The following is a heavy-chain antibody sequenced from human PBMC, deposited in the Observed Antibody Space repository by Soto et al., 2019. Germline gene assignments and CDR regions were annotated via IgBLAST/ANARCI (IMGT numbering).Heavy chain of an antibody. CDR3: ATNGGYYDSSGPNYFPH. V-gene: IGHV4-31*03. CDR2: IYYSGTT. J-gene: IGHJ1*01. CDR1: GVSISTGGYY. Sequence: SLTCTVSGVSISTGGYYWSLIRQHPGKGLECIGYIYYSGTTYYNPSLKSRVTISVDASKSQFSLKLSSVTAADTAVYYCATNGGYYDSSGPNYFPHFGQGTLVTFSS. D-gene: IGHD3-22*01.